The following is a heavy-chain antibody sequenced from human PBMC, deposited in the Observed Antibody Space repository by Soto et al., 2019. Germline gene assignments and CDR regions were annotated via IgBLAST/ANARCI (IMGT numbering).Heavy chain of an antibody. Sequence: QVQLVQSGAEVKKPGSSVKVSCKASGGTFSSYAISWVRQAPGQGLEWMGGIIPIFGTANYAQKFQGRVTITAGESPRTAYMELSSLISEDTAVYYCERDGICSSTSCLYNWFDPGGQGTLVTGSS. V-gene: IGHV1-69*01. CDR3: ERDGICSSTSCLYNWFDP. J-gene: IGHJ5*02. D-gene: IGHD2-2*01. CDR2: IIPIFGTA. CDR1: GGTFSSYA.